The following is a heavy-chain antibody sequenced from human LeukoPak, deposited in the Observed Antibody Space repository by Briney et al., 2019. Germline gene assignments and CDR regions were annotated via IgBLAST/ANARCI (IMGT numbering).Heavy chain of an antibody. CDR3: AKEGRSLQTY. CDR1: GFSFTSYA. D-gene: IGHD5-24*01. CDR2: IKEDGTET. J-gene: IGHJ4*02. V-gene: IGHV3-7*03. Sequence: GGSLRLSCAASGFSFTSYAMSWVRQAPGKGLEWVANIKEDGTETYYVDSVKGRFTISRDNAKNSLYLQMNSLRVEDTAVYYCAKEGRSLQTYWGQGTLVTVSS.